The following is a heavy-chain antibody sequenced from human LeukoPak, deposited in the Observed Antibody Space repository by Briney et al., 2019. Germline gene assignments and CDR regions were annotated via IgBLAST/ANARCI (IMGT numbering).Heavy chain of an antibody. V-gene: IGHV3-23*01. D-gene: IGHD1-26*01. CDR1: GFTSSSYA. Sequence: GGSLRLSCAASGFTSSSYAMSWVRQAPGKGLEWVSAISGSGDRTYYEDSVEGRFTISRDNSKNTLYLQINSLRADDTAVYYCAKRGSIVGATKRFGLDCWGQGTLVTVSS. CDR2: ISGSGDRT. J-gene: IGHJ4*02. CDR3: AKRGSIVGATKRFGLDC.